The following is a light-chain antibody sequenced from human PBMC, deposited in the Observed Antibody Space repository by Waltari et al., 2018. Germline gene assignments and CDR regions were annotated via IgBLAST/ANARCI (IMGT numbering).Light chain of an antibody. CDR1: PGAVSSNSY. Sequence: TGVTHEPSLSVSPGGAGTLTCVVRPGAVSSNSYASWYQQTPAQAPRTLVYKGNIRSSGVPERFSGSILGNKAALTITGAQADDESDYYCLFYMGSGIWVFGGGTKLTVL. V-gene: IGLV8-61*01. CDR2: KGN. J-gene: IGLJ3*02. CDR3: LFYMGSGIWV.